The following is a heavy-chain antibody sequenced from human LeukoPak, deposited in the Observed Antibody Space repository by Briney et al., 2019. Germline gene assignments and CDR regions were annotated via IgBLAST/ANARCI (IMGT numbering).Heavy chain of an antibody. CDR1: GFTFSSYA. J-gene: IGHJ6*02. CDR2: ISGSGGST. D-gene: IGHD3-9*01. Sequence: PGGSLRLSCAASGFTFSSYAMSWVRQAPGKGLEWVSAISGSGGSTYYADSVKGRFTISRDNSKNTLYLQMNSLRAEDTAVYYCAKDLAHKPYDILTGGVIQYYYYGMDVWGQGTTVTVSS. CDR3: AKDLAHKPYDILTGGVIQYYYYGMDV. V-gene: IGHV3-23*01.